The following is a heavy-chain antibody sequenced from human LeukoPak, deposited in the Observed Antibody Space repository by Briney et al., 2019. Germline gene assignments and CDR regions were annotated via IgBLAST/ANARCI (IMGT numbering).Heavy chain of an antibody. Sequence: SETLSLTCTVFGGSISSYYWSWIRQPPGKGLEWIGYIYYSGSTNYNPSLKSRVTISVDTSKNQFSLKLSSLTAADTAVDYCARDSPDSSWYLYFDEWGQGTLVTLSS. V-gene: IGHV4-59*01. J-gene: IGHJ4*02. D-gene: IGHD6-13*01. CDR1: GGSISSYY. CDR2: IYYSGST. CDR3: ARDSPDSSWYLYFDE.